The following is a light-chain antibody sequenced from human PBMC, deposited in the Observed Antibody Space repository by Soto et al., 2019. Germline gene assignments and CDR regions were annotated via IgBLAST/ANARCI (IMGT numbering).Light chain of an antibody. J-gene: IGKJ2*01. V-gene: IGKV3-20*01. CDR3: QQYGSSPPYT. CDR1: QSVYSY. Sequence: EIVLTQSPATLSLSPGERATLSCRASQSVYSYLAWYQQKPGQAPRLLIYGASSRATGIPDRFSGSGSGTDFTLTISRLEPEDFAVYYCQQYGSSPPYTFGQGTKLEIK. CDR2: GAS.